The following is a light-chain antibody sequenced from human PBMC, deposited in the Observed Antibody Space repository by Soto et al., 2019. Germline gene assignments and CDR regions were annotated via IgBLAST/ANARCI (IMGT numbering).Light chain of an antibody. CDR2: EVS. Sequence: QSVLTQSASVSGSPGQSVTISCTGTSSDVGAYNLVSWYQQYPGKVPKLIIYEVSNRPSGVSNRFSGSKSGNTASLTISGLQAEDEADYYCCTSYEGGGKYVFGTGTKLTVL. CDR3: TSYEGGGKYV. CDR1: SSDVGAYNL. V-gene: IGLV2-14*01. J-gene: IGLJ1*01.